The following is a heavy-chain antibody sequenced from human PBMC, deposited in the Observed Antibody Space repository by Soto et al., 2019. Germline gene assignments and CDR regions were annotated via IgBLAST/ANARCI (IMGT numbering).Heavy chain of an antibody. Sequence: GGSVRLSCAASGFTFSNYAMSGVCQAPGKGLEWGSAISGSGGSTYYADSVRARITISRDNSKDTVYLQMNSLSADDTAVYYCSKGEATYWHLRHDYWGQGTLVTVSS. CDR1: GFTFSNYA. V-gene: IGHV3-23*01. CDR3: SKGEATYWHLRHDY. CDR2: ISGSGGST. J-gene: IGHJ4*02. D-gene: IGHD3-3*02.